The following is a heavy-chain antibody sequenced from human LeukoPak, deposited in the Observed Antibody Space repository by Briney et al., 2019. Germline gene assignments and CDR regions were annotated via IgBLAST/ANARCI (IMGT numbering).Heavy chain of an antibody. J-gene: IGHJ4*02. D-gene: IGHD5-18*01. CDR3: ARGIRLWYTDY. CDR1: GFTFSSYT. Sequence: GGSLRLSCAASGFTFSSYTMNWVRQAPGKGLEWVSSVSSRSTYIYYADSVKGRFTISRDNVKNSMYLQMNSLRAEDTAVYYCARGIRLWYTDYWGQGTLVTVSS. CDR2: VSSRSTYI. V-gene: IGHV3-21*01.